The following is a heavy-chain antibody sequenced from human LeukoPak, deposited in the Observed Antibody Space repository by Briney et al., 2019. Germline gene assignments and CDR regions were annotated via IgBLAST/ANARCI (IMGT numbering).Heavy chain of an antibody. CDR2: ISGSGGST. CDR1: GFTFSDYS. V-gene: IGHV3-23*01. CDR3: ATSLVATQKNY. Sequence: QPGGSLRLSCAASGFTFSDYSVSWVRQAPGKGLGWVSAISGSGGSTYYADSVKGRFTISRDNSKNTLYLQMNSLRAEDTAVYYCATSLVATQKNYWGQGTLVTVSS. J-gene: IGHJ4*02. D-gene: IGHD5-12*01.